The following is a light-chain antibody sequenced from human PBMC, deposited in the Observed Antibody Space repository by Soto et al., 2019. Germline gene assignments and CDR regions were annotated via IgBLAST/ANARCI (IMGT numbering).Light chain of an antibody. CDR3: QQYSDWWT. CDR2: AAS. CDR1: QSVTSNY. V-gene: IGKV3-20*01. Sequence: EIVLTQSPGTLSLSPGERATLSCRASQSVTSNYLAWYQQKPGQAPRLLIYAASRRAPGIPDRFSASGSGTDFTLTISSLQSEDFAVYYCQQYSDWWTFGQGTKVDIK. J-gene: IGKJ1*01.